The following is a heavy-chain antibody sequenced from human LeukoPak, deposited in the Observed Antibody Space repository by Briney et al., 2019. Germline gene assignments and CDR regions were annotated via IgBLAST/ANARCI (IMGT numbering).Heavy chain of an antibody. V-gene: IGHV3-9*01. CDR2: ISWNSGNI. Sequence: SLRLSCAGSGFTFDDFAVHWVRQAPGKGLEGVSGISWNSGNIDYADSVKGRFTISRDNAKNSLFLQMNSLRAEDTALYYCAKDTDPIVGAIAIDYWGQGTLVTVSS. D-gene: IGHD1-26*01. J-gene: IGHJ4*02. CDR3: AKDTDPIVGAIAIDY. CDR1: GFTFDDFA.